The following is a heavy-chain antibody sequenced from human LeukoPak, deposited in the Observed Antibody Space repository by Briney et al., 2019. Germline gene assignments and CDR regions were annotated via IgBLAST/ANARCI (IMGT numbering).Heavy chain of an antibody. J-gene: IGHJ4*02. CDR3: AKHFCTGLDCSLFDS. D-gene: IGHD3/OR15-3a*01. CDR1: GFTFSSYG. Sequence: GGSLRLSCAASGFTFSSYGMSWVRQAPGKGLEWISGIRSAVETTHYADSVKGRFIISRDNSKNALSLQLNNLRPEDTALYYCAKHFCTGLDCSLFDSWGQGTLVTVSS. V-gene: IGHV3-23*01. CDR2: IRSAVETT.